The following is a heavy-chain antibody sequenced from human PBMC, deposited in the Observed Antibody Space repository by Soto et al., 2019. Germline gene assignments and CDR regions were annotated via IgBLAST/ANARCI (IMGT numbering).Heavy chain of an antibody. V-gene: IGHV4-59*01. CDR1: GGSIGGSY. Sequence: SETLSLTCIVSGGSIGGSYWSWIRQSPGKGLEWLGYVYYTGSTNYSPSLRSRVSISVDTSKNEFSLRLSSVTAADTAVYFCARSVAVPGAHIDYWGQGTQVTVSS. CDR2: VYYTGST. J-gene: IGHJ4*02. D-gene: IGHD6-19*01. CDR3: ARSVAVPGAHIDY.